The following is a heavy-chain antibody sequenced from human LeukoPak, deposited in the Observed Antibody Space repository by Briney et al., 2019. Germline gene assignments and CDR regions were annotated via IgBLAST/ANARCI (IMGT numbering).Heavy chain of an antibody. J-gene: IGHJ3*02. CDR1: GFTFSSYS. V-gene: IGHV3-48*04. D-gene: IGHD3-16*01. CDR2: ISTSSTTI. Sequence: GGSLRLSCVASGFTFSSYSMNWVRQAPGKGLEWVSYISTSSTTIYYADSVKGRFTISRDNAKNSLYLQMNSLRAEDTAVYYCAGDSRLRASAFDIWGQGTMVTVSS. CDR3: AGDSRLRASAFDI.